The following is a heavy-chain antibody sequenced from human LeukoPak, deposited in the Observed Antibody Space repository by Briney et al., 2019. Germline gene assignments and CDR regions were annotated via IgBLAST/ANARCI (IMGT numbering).Heavy chain of an antibody. CDR3: ARGHYYYGMDV. V-gene: IGHV4-59*01. J-gene: IGHJ6*02. CDR2: IYYSGST. Sequence: SETLSLTCTVSGGSISSYYWSWIRQPPGKGLEWIGYIYYSGSTNYNPSLKSRVTISVDTSKNQFSLKLSSVTAADAAVYYCARGHYYYGMDVWGQGTTVTVSS. CDR1: GGSISSYY.